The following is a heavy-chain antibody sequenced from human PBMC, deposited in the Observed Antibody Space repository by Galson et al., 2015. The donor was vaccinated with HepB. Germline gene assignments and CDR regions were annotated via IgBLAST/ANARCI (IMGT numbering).Heavy chain of an antibody. CDR2: INSGGST. D-gene: IGHD6-13*01. V-gene: IGHV3-23*01. CDR1: GFTFSSYA. CDR3: AKAWYSSSWEGTDY. J-gene: IGHJ4*02. Sequence: SLRLSCAASGFTFSSYAMSWVRQAPGKGLEWVSAINSGGSTYYADSVKGRFTISRDNSRNTLYLQMNSLTAEDTALYYCAKAWYSSSWEGTDYWGQGTLVTVSS.